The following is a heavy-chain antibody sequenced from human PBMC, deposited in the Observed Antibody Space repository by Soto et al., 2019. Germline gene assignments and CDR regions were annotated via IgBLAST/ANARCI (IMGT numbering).Heavy chain of an antibody. Sequence: VASVKVSCKASGYTFTSYAMHWVRQAPGQRLEWMGWINAGNGNTKYSQKFQGRVTITRDTSASTAYMELSSLRSEDTAVYYCARDSVLLWFGEPYGMDVWGQGTTVTVSS. CDR3: ARDSVLLWFGEPYGMDV. CDR1: GYTFTSYA. CDR2: INAGNGNT. V-gene: IGHV1-3*01. D-gene: IGHD3-10*01. J-gene: IGHJ6*02.